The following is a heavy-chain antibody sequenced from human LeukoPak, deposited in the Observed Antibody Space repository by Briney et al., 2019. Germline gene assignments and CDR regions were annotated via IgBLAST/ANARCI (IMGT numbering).Heavy chain of an antibody. D-gene: IGHD2-15*01. Sequence: GGSLRLSCAASGFTFSDYYMSWIRQAPGKGLEWVSYISSSGSTIYYADSVKGRFTISRDNAKNSLYLQMNSLRAEDTAVYYRARDRGEVYCSGGSCYPKRDDAFDIWGQGTMVTVSS. CDR1: GFTFSDYY. V-gene: IGHV3-11*04. CDR2: ISSSGSTI. J-gene: IGHJ3*02. CDR3: ARDRGEVYCSGGSCYPKRDDAFDI.